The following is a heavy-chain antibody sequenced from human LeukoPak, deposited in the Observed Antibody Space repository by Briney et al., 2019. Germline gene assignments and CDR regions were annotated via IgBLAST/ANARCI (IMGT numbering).Heavy chain of an antibody. D-gene: IGHD6-13*01. Sequence: ASVKVSCNVSGYTLTELSMHWVRQAPGKGLEWMGGFDPEDGETIYAQKFQGRVTMTEDTSTDTAYMELSSLRSEDTAVYYCATDGSSSWYDAFDIWGQGTMVTVSS. J-gene: IGHJ3*02. CDR1: GYTLTELS. CDR2: FDPEDGET. CDR3: ATDGSSSWYDAFDI. V-gene: IGHV1-24*01.